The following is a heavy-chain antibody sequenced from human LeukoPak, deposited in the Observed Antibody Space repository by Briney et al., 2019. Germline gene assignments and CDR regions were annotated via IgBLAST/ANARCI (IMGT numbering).Heavy chain of an antibody. J-gene: IGHJ4*02. D-gene: IGHD3-16*01. CDR3: ARDVDYRDY. V-gene: IGHV3-7*01. CDR2: IKQDGSEK. CDR1: GFTFRSYW. Sequence: GGSLRLSCAASGFTFRSYWMSWVCQAPGKGLEWVANIKQDGSEKYYVDSVKGRFTISRDNAKNSLYLQMNSLRAEDTAVYYCARDVDYRDYWGQGTLVTVSS.